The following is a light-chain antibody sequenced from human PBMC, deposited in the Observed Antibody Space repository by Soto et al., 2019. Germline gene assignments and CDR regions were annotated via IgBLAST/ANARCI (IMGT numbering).Light chain of an antibody. CDR2: AAS. J-gene: IGKJ3*01. CDR1: QGISNY. Sequence: DIQMTQSPSSLSASVGDRVTITCRATQGISNYLAWYQQKPGKVPKLLIYAASTLQSGIPSCFTGSGSGTDFNLTISSLQPEDVATYYCQRYISAPFTFGPGTNVDIK. CDR3: QRYISAPFT. V-gene: IGKV1-27*01.